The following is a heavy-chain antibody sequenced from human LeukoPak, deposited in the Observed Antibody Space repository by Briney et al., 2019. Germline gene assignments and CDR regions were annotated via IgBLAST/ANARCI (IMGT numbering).Heavy chain of an antibody. D-gene: IGHD3-22*01. CDR3: ARDYDSSGYWSFCGY. CDR2: ISSSSSYI. J-gene: IGHJ4*02. CDR1: GFTFSSYS. Sequence: GGSLRLSCAASGFTFSSYSMNWVRQAPGKGLEWVSSISSSSSYIYYADSVKGRFTISRDNAKNSLYLQMNSLRAEDTAVYYCARDYDSSGYWSFCGYWGQGTLVTVSS. V-gene: IGHV3-21*01.